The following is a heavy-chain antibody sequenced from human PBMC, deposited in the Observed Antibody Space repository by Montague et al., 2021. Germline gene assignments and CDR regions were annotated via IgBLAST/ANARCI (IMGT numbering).Heavy chain of an antibody. J-gene: IGHJ4*02. V-gene: IGHV6-1*01. CDR2: TCYRSTWYT. CDR3: AREGVGDLLFSFDS. D-gene: IGHD3-10*01. Sequence: CAISGDSVSNNNAAWNWIRESPSRGLEWLGRTCYRSTWYTDYAVSVKGRIAINPDTSKNQFSLQLNSVTPEDTAVYYCAREGVGDLLFSFDSWGQGTLATVSS. CDR1: GDSVSNNNAA.